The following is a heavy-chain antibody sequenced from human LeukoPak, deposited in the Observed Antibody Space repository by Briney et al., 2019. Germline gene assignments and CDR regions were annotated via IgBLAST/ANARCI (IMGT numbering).Heavy chain of an antibody. V-gene: IGHV3-23*01. J-gene: IGHJ5*02. CDR2: ISGSGLDT. Sequence: QAGGSLRLSCAASGFTFSHYAMSWVRQAPGKGLEWVSGISGSGLDTYYGDSVKGRFTISRDSSRNTLYLQMNHVRVEDTALYYCAIKYYYDSSGFEPFWFDPWGRGTRVIVSS. CDR1: GFTFSHYA. D-gene: IGHD3-22*01. CDR3: AIKYYYDSSGFEPFWFDP.